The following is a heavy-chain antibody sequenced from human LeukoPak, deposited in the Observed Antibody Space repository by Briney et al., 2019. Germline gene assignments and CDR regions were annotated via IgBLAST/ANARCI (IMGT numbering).Heavy chain of an antibody. CDR3: AREGDHGDYYEHYFDY. D-gene: IGHD4-17*01. CDR2: IKQDGSEK. CDR1: GFTFSSYW. Sequence: PGGSLRLSCAASGFTFSSYWMSWVRQAPGKGLEWVANIKQDGSEKYYVDSVKGRFTISRDNAKNSLYLQMNSLRAEDTAVYYCAREGDHGDYYEHYFDYWGQGTLVTVSS. V-gene: IGHV3-7*03. J-gene: IGHJ4*02.